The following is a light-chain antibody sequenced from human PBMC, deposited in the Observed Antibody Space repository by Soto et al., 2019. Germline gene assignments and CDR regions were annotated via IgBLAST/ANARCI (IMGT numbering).Light chain of an antibody. J-gene: IGKJ2*01. CDR2: GAS. CDR1: QSVSSSY. Sequence: EIVLTQSPGTLSLSPGERATLSCRASQSVSSSYLAWYQQKPGQAPRLLIYGASSRATGIPDRFSGSGSGTDFTLTISRLEPEDFAVYYYQQYGSSLRMYTFGPGTKLEIK. V-gene: IGKV3-20*01. CDR3: QQYGSSLRMYT.